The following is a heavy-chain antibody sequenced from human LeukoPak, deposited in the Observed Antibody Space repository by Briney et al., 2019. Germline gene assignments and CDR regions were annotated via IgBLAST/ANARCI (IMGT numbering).Heavy chain of an antibody. CDR3: AELGITMIGGV. Sequence: PTGGSLRLSCAASGFTFSSYEMNWVRQAPGKGLEWVSYISSSGSTIYYADPVKGRFTISRDNAKNSLYLQMNSLRAEDTAVYYCAELGITMIGGVWGKGTTVTISS. J-gene: IGHJ6*04. CDR2: ISSSGSTI. V-gene: IGHV3-48*03. D-gene: IGHD3-10*02. CDR1: GFTFSSYE.